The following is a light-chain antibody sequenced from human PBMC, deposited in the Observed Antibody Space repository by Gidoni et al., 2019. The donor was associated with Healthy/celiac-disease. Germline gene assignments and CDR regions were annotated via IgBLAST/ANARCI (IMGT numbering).Light chain of an antibody. CDR2: SNN. J-gene: IGLJ1*01. Sequence: QSVLTQQPSASGTPGQRVTISCSGSSSNTGSNTVNWYHQLPGTPPKLLIYSNNQRPSGVPDRFSCSKSGTSASLAISGLQSEDEADYYCAAWDDSLNGYVFGTGTKVTVL. CDR1: SSNTGSNT. CDR3: AAWDDSLNGYV. V-gene: IGLV1-44*01.